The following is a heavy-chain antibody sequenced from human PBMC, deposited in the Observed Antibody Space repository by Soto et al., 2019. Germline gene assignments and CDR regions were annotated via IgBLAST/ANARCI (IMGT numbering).Heavy chain of an antibody. D-gene: IGHD6-13*01. CDR1: GYTFTRSG. CDR2: ISSYNGDT. Sequence: ASVKVSCKASGYTFTRSGISWVRQAPGQGPEWMGWISSYNGDTNYAQTFQGRVTMTTDTSTSTAYMELRSLRSDDTAMYYCARTAAAGKYYYGMDVWGQGTTVTVS. CDR3: ARTAAAGKYYYGMDV. V-gene: IGHV1-18*01. J-gene: IGHJ6*02.